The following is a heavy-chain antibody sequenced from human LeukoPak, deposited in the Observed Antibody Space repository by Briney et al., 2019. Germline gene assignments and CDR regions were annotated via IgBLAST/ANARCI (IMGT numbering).Heavy chain of an antibody. Sequence: PGGSLRLTCAVSGFSSSNYAMSWVRQAPGKGLEWVSSITSSGDDTFYAVSVKGRFTISRDNSWDMVFLQMNSLRADDTAVYYCAFDWGFDYWGQGTLVTVSS. J-gene: IGHJ4*02. CDR2: ITSSGDDT. CDR3: AFDWGFDY. V-gene: IGHV3-23*01. CDR1: GFSSSNYA. D-gene: IGHD3-16*01.